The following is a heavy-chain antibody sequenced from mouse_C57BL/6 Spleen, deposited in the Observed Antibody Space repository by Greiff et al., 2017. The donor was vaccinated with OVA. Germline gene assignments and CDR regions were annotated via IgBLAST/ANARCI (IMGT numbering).Heavy chain of an antibody. V-gene: IGHV8-8*01. J-gene: IGHJ1*03. D-gene: IGHD1-1*01. CDR3: ARNYYYGSSYDWYFDV. Sequence: QVTLKVSGPGILQPSQTLSLTCSFSGFSLSTFGMGVGWIRQPSGKGLEWLAHIWWDDDKYYNPALESWLTISKDTSKNQVFLKIANVDTADTATYYCARNYYYGSSYDWYFDVWGTGTTVTVSS. CDR2: IWWDDDK. CDR1: GFSLSTFGMG.